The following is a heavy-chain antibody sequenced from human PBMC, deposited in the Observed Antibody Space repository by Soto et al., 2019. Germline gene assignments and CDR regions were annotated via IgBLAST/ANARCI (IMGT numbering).Heavy chain of an antibody. CDR3: ARSPGITMVRGVNRPDGWFDP. CDR1: GGSISSSNW. V-gene: IGHV4-4*02. J-gene: IGHJ5*02. Sequence: SETLSLTCAVSGGSISSSNWWSWVRQPPGKGLERIGEIYHSGSTNYNPSLKSRVTISVDKSKNQFSLKLSSVTAADTAVYYCARSPGITMVRGVNRPDGWFDPWGQGTLVTVSS. D-gene: IGHD3-10*01. CDR2: IYHSGST.